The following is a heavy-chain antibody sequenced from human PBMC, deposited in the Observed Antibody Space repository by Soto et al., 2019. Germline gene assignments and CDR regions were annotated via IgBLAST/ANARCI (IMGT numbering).Heavy chain of an antibody. V-gene: IGHV3-23*01. Sequence: GGSLRLSCAASGFTFSSYAMSWVRQAPGKGLEWVSAISGSGGSTYYADSVKGRFTISRDNSKNTLYLQMSSLRAEDTAVYYCAKTGGITIFGVVTPASWGQGTLVTVSS. CDR1: GFTFSSYA. J-gene: IGHJ5*02. CDR2: ISGSGGST. CDR3: AKTGGITIFGVVTPAS. D-gene: IGHD3-3*01.